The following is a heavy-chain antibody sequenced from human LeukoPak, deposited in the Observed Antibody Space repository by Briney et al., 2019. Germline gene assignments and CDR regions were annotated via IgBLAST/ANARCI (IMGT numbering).Heavy chain of an antibody. CDR1: GYTFTSYD. V-gene: IGHV1-8*01. J-gene: IGHJ5*02. CDR2: MNPNSGNT. CDR3: ARASTTGTTWGDP. D-gene: IGHD1-1*01. Sequence: ASVKVSCKASGYTFTSYDINWVRQATGQGLEWMGWMNPNSGNTGYAQKSQGRVTMTRNTSISTAYMELSSLRSEDTAVYYCARASTTGTTWGDPWGQGTLVTVSS.